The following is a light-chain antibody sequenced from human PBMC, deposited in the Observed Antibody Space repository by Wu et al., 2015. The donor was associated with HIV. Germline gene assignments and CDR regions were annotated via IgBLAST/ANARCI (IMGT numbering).Light chain of an antibody. V-gene: IGKV3-20*01. CDR1: QSISSDY. CDR3: QQFGSSPIT. J-gene: IGKJ5*01. Sequence: EIVLTQSPGTLSLSPGEGATLSCRASQSISSDYLTWYQHKPGQAPRLLIYGTFRRASGIPDRFSGSGSGTDFTLTINRLEPEDFAVYYCQQFGSSPITFGQGTRLEIK. CDR2: GTF.